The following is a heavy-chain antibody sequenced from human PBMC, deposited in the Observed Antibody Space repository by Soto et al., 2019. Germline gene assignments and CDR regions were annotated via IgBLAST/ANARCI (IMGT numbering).Heavy chain of an antibody. J-gene: IGHJ4*02. CDR1: GGTFSSYA. D-gene: IGHD3-10*01. V-gene: IGHV1-69*13. Sequence: GASVKVSCKASGGTFSSYAISWVRQAPGQGLEWMGGIIPIFGTANYAQKFQGRVTITADESTSTAYMELSSLRSEDTAVYYCARPYGSGSPTGPFDYWGQGTLVTVSS. CDR3: ARPYGSGSPTGPFDY. CDR2: IIPIFGTA.